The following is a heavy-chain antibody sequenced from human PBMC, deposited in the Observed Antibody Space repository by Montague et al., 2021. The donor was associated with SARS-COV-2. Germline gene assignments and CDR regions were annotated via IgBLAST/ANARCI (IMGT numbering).Heavy chain of an antibody. J-gene: IGHJ3*02. V-gene: IGHV4-34*01. CDR3: ARGRRPVVLPGAGPGGRAFDI. Sequence: SETLSLTCAISGGSFSNYYWSWIRQPPGKGLEWIVEVNQSGTTIYNPSVKSGVTISEDTSKSQFYLRLNPVTAADTAVYYCARGRRPVVLPGAGPGGRAFDIWGQGTMVTGPS. CDR2: VNQSGTT. CDR1: GGSFSNYY. D-gene: IGHD2-15*01.